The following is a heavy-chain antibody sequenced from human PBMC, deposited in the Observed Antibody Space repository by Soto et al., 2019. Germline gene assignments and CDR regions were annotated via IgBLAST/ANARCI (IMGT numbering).Heavy chain of an antibody. J-gene: IGHJ6*02. CDR2: INHSGST. D-gene: IGHD6-13*01. Sequence: SETLSLTCAVYGGSFSGYYWSWIRQPPGKGLEWIGEINHSGSTNYNPSLKSRVTISVDTSKNQFSLKLSSVTAADTAVYYCASGPDRYSSSWNYGMDVWGQGTTVTVSS. CDR1: GGSFSGYY. CDR3: ASGPDRYSSSWNYGMDV. V-gene: IGHV4-34*01.